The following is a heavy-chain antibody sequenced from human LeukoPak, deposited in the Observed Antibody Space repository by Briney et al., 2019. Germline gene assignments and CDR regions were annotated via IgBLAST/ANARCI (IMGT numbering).Heavy chain of an antibody. D-gene: IGHD6-19*01. CDR2: IYYSGST. CDR3: ARVRPVAGKGVRFDP. CDR1: GGSISSSSYY. J-gene: IGHJ5*02. V-gene: IGHV4-39*07. Sequence: SETLSLTCTVSGGSISSSSYYWGWIRQPPGKGLEWIGSIYYSGSTYYNPSLKSRVTISVDTSKNQFSLKLSSVTAADTAVYYCARVRPVAGKGVRFDPWGQGTLVTVSS.